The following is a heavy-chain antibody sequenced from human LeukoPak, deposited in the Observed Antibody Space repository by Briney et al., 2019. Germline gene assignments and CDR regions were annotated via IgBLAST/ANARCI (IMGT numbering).Heavy chain of an antibody. CDR1: GGTFSSYA. V-gene: IGHV1-2*02. J-gene: IGHJ4*02. Sequence: ASVKVSCKASGGTFSSYAISWVRQAPGQGLEWMGWINPNTGGTNYAQKFQGRVTVTRDTSITTAYIELSSLRSDDTAVYYCAKSQGSPARARPFDYWGQGTLVTVSS. CDR2: INPNTGGT. CDR3: AKSQGSPARARPFDY.